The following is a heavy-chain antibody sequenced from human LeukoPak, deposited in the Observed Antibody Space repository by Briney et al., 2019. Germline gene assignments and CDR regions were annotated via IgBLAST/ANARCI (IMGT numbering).Heavy chain of an antibody. CDR3: AKSRDDYKPVDY. CDR1: GGSIDSNS. CDR2: IYYSGTT. J-gene: IGHJ4*02. V-gene: IGHV4-59*01. Sequence: PSETLSLTCTVSGGSIDSNSWTWIRQPPGKGLEWIGYIYYSGTTNYNPSLKSRVTMSVDMSKNQFSLKLSSVTAADTAVYYCAKSRDDYKPVDYWGLGTLVTVSS. D-gene: IGHD5-24*01.